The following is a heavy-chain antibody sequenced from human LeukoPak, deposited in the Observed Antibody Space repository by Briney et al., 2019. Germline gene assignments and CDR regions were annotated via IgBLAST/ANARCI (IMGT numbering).Heavy chain of an antibody. D-gene: IGHD2-2*01. CDR1: GYSISSGYQ. CDR2: IYHSGSA. V-gene: IGHV4-38-2*02. J-gene: IGHJ5*02. CDR3: ARDPRSLTPDCTSTSCYENYFDP. Sequence: SETLSLTCGVSGYSISSGYQWAWIRQSPGKGLEWIGSIYHSGSAHYNPSLKSRVTISVETSKNQFSLNMYSVTAADTAVYYCARDPRSLTPDCTSTSCYENYFDPWGQGTLVTVSS.